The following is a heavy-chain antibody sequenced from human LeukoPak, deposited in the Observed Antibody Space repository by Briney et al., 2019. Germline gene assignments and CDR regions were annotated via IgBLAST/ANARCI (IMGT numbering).Heavy chain of an antibody. D-gene: IGHD3-10*01. CDR2: IHPRRGDT. J-gene: IGHJ5*02. CDR3: ARDGDYGTGSDYRRCIYS. CDR1: GYSFTAFY. Sequence: GASVTVSCKTSGYSFTAFYIHWVRQAPGQGLEWMGWIHPRRGDTNYAQKFQGRVTMTRDTSISTAYLDPSSLRSDDTAVYYCARDGDYGTGSDYRRCIYSWGQGRAVTVSP. V-gene: IGHV1-2*02.